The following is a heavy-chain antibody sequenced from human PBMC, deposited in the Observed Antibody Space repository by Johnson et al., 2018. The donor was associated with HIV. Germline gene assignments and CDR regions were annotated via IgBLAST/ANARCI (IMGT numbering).Heavy chain of an antibody. Sequence: EVQLVESGGGLVQPGGSLRLSCAASGFTFSSYAMSWVRQAPGKGLEWVSAISGSGGSTYYADSVKGRFTISRDNSKNTLYLQMNSLRAEDTALYYCAKDRSIAAAGYDAFDIWGQGTMVTVSS. D-gene: IGHD6-13*01. V-gene: IGHV3-23*04. CDR2: ISGSGGST. J-gene: IGHJ3*02. CDR1: GFTFSSYA. CDR3: AKDRSIAAAGYDAFDI.